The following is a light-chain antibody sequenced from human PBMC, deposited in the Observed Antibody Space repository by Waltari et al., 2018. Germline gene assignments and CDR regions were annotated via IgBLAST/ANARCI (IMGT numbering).Light chain of an antibody. V-gene: IGKV3-11*01. Sequence: EIVMTQSPATLSLSPGERATLSCRASQSVTTYLGWIQQKPGQAPRLLIYDASKRATGIPARFSGSGSVTDFTLTISNLEPEDFAIYYCHQRSSWPLTFGGGTRVEI. CDR2: DAS. CDR3: HQRSSWPLT. J-gene: IGKJ4*01. CDR1: QSVTTY.